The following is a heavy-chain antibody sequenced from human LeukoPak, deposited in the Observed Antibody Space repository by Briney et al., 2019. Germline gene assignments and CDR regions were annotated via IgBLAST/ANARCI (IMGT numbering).Heavy chain of an antibody. Sequence: GGSLRLSCAASGFTFSSYSMNWVRQAPGKGLEWVSSISSSSSYIYYADSVKGRFTISRDNAKNSLYLQMNSLRAEDTAVYYCARDEGIAAADAFDYWGQGTLVTVSS. CDR2: ISSSSSYI. CDR3: ARDEGIAAADAFDY. J-gene: IGHJ4*02. V-gene: IGHV3-21*01. D-gene: IGHD6-13*01. CDR1: GFTFSSYS.